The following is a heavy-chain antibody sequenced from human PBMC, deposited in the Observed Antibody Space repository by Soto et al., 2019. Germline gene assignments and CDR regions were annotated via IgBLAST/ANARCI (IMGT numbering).Heavy chain of an antibody. CDR1: GASISSYY. CDR3: ARGAFGSGSSPNWFDP. D-gene: IGHD3-10*01. V-gene: IGHV4-4*07. J-gene: IGHJ5*02. CDR2: SSITGGT. Sequence: QVQLQQSGPGLVKPSETLSLTCTVSGASISSYYWSWIRQPAGKGLEWIGRSSITGGTDYNPSLKSRVTVSLDTSKNQFSLKVNSVTAADTAVYYCARGAFGSGSSPNWFDPWGQGTLVTVSS.